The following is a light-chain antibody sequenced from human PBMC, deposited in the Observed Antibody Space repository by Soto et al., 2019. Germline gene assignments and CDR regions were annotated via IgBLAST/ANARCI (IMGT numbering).Light chain of an antibody. J-gene: IGKJ3*01. CDR3: HQYGSSPFT. CDR1: QPVSANY. V-gene: IGKV3-20*01. Sequence: VVLTQSPATLSLSPGERATLSCRANQPVSANYLAWYQQKPGQAPRLLIYGASSRATGIPERFSGSGSGTDFTLTISRLEPGDFAVFYCHQYGSSPFTFGPGTKVDIK. CDR2: GAS.